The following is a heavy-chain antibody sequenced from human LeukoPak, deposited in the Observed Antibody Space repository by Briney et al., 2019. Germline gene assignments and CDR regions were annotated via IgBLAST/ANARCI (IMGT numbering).Heavy chain of an antibody. CDR3: ARVSIAAAYDY. J-gene: IGHJ4*02. CDR2: INPSGGST. V-gene: IGHV1-46*01. Sequence: VASVKVSCKASGYSFTSYYMHWVRQAPGQGLEWMGIINPSGGSTSYAQKFQGRVTMTRDASTSTVYMELSSLRSEDTAVYYCARVSIAAAYDYWGQGTLVTVSS. CDR1: GYSFTSYY. D-gene: IGHD6-13*01.